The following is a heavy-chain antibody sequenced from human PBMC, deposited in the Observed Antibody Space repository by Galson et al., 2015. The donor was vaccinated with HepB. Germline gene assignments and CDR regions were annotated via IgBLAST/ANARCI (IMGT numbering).Heavy chain of an antibody. CDR1: GFTFSSYA. D-gene: IGHD1-1*01. CDR2: ISYDGSNK. CDR3: VRDFSTTGFDP. J-gene: IGHJ5*02. Sequence: SLRLSCAASGFTFSSYAMHWVRQAPGKGLEWVAVISYDGSNKYYADSVKGRFTISRDNSKNTLYLQMNSLRAEDTAVYYCVRDFSTTGFDPWGQGTLVTVSS. V-gene: IGHV3-30-3*01.